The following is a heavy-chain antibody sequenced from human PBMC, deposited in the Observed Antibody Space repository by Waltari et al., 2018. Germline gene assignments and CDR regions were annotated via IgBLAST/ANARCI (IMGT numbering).Heavy chain of an antibody. CDR2: IQRNDNSV. CDR3: AGWVTYTSDWHGSLAP. D-gene: IGHD6-19*01. J-gene: IGHJ5*02. Sequence: EVQLVESGGGLVQPGGSLRISCAQPGLTSSGYVMNWVRKAPGKGLELISWIQRNDNSVYYADSVRGRFTISRDNARNSLFLQMNSLRVEDTAVYYCAGWVTYTSDWHGSLAPWGQGTLVTVSS. CDR1: GLTSSGYV. V-gene: IGHV3-48*03.